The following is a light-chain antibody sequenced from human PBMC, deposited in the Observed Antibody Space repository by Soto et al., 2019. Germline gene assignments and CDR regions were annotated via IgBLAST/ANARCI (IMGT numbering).Light chain of an antibody. V-gene: IGKV1-39*01. J-gene: IGKJ1*01. CDR2: AAS. CDR1: QRIDSY. CDR3: QQSYTTPRT. Sequence: DIQMAQSPSSLSASIGDRVTITCRASQRIDSYLSWYQHKPGKAPKLLIYAASTLQSGVPSRFSGSGSGTDFTLTISGLQSEDSASYFCQQSYTTPRTFCLGTRVEIK.